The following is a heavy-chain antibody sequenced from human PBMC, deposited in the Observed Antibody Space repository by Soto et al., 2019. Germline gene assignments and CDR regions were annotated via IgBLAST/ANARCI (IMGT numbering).Heavy chain of an antibody. CDR3: ARGRGYCTNGVCYPRAERYYYYGMDV. CDR2: INHSGST. CDR1: GGSFSGYY. V-gene: IGHV4-34*01. Sequence: PSETLSLTCAVYGGSFSGYYWSWIRQPPGKGLEWIGEINHSGSTNYNPSLKSRVTISVDTSKNQFSLKLSSVTAADTAVYYCARGRGYCTNGVCYPRAERYYYYGMDVWGQGTTVTVS. J-gene: IGHJ6*02. D-gene: IGHD2-8*01.